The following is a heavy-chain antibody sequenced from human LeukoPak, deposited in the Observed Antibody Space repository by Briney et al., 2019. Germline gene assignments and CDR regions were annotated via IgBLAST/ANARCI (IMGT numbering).Heavy chain of an antibody. CDR2: INHSGST. V-gene: IGHV4-34*01. Sequence: SETLSLTCAVYGGSFSGYYWSWIRQPSGKGLEWIGEINHSGSTNYNPSLKSRVTMSVDTSKNQFSLKLNSVTAADTAVYYCARDYDVLTAYPPTQLFDPWGQGTLVTVSS. CDR1: GGSFSGYY. J-gene: IGHJ5*02. D-gene: IGHD3-9*01. CDR3: ARDYDVLTAYPPTQLFDP.